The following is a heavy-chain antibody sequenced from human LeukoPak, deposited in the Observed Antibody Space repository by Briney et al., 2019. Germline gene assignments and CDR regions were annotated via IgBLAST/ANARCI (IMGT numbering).Heavy chain of an antibody. CDR1: GYTFTSYL. J-gene: IGHJ1*01. CDR2: INPNGGGT. Sequence: ASVKVSCKASGYTFTSYLMDWVRQAPGKGLEWMGIINPNGGGTSYAQKFQGRVTMTRDTSTGTVNMELSNLRSEDTAVYYCARNDHGYFQHWGQGSLVTVSS. V-gene: IGHV1-46*01. CDR3: ARNDHGYFQH.